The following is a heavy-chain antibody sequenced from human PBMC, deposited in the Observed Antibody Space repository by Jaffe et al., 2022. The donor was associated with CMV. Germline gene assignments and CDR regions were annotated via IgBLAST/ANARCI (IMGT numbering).Heavy chain of an antibody. CDR1: GYTFTSYG. J-gene: IGHJ6*02. CDR3: ARNYYDILTGYYPYGMDV. CDR2: ISAYNGNT. D-gene: IGHD3-9*01. V-gene: IGHV1-18*01. Sequence: QVQLVQSGAEVKKPGASVKVSCKASGYTFTSYGISWVRQAPGQGLEWMGWISAYNGNTNYAQKLQGRVTMTTDTSTSTAYMELRSLRSDDTAVYYCARNYYDILTGYYPYGMDVWGQGTTVTVSS.